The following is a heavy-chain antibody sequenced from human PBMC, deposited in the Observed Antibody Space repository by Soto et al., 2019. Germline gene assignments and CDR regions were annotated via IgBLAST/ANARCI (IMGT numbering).Heavy chain of an antibody. Sequence: SETLSLTCAVYGGSFSGYYWSWIRQPPGKGLEWIGEINHSGSTNYNPSLKSRVTISVDTSKNQLSLKLSSVTAADTAVYYCALTRTAAGPLDYWGQGTLVTVSS. CDR3: ALTRTAAGPLDY. D-gene: IGHD6-13*01. V-gene: IGHV4-34*01. CDR1: GGSFSGYY. J-gene: IGHJ4*02. CDR2: INHSGST.